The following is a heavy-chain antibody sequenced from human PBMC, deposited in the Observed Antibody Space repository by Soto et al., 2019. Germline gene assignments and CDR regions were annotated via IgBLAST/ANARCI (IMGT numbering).Heavy chain of an antibody. D-gene: IGHD2-15*01. Sequence: SVKVSCKASGGTFSSYTISCVRQAPGQGLEWMVRIIPILGIANYAQKFQGRVTITADKSTSTAYMELSSLRSEDTAVYYCAREERSGGSRNWGQGTLVTVSS. J-gene: IGHJ4*02. CDR2: IIPILGIA. CDR3: AREERSGGSRN. CDR1: GGTFSSYT. V-gene: IGHV1-69*04.